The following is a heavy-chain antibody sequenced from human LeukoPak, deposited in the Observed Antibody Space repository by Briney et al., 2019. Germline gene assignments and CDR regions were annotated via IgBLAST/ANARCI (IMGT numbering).Heavy chain of an antibody. CDR2: FDPEDGET. V-gene: IGHV1-24*01. CDR3: ATSITILIGHYYGMDV. Sequence: AASVTVSCKVSGYTLTELSMHWVRQAPGKGLEWMGGFDPEDGETIYAQKFQGRVTMTEDTSTDTAYMELSSLRSEDTAVYYCATSITILIGHYYGMDVWGQGTTVTVSS. D-gene: IGHD3-3*01. CDR1: GYTLTELS. J-gene: IGHJ6*02.